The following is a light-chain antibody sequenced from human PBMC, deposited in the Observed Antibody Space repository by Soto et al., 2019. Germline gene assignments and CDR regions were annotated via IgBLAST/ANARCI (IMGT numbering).Light chain of an antibody. CDR2: AAS. CDR3: QQSYSTPYT. Sequence: DITMTQSPTSLSASVGDTVTITCRASQSISNYLNWYQQKPGKAPNLLIYAASNLQSGVPSNFSGSGSGTDFTLTISSLQREDLAIYYCQQSYSTPYTFGQGTKLEIK. V-gene: IGKV1-39*01. J-gene: IGKJ2*01. CDR1: QSISNY.